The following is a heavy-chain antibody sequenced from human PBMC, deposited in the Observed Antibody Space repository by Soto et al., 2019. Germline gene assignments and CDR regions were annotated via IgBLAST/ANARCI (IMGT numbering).Heavy chain of an antibody. Sequence: QVQLQESGPGLVKPSQTLSLTCTVSGGSISSGGYYWSWIRQHPVKGLEWIGYIYYSGSTYYTPSLKSRVTISVDTSKNQFSLKLSSVTAADTAVYYCARYFYGSGLGYYGMDVWVQGTTVTVSS. CDR1: GGSISSGGYY. J-gene: IGHJ6*02. CDR3: ARYFYGSGLGYYGMDV. V-gene: IGHV4-31*03. CDR2: IYYSGST. D-gene: IGHD3-10*01.